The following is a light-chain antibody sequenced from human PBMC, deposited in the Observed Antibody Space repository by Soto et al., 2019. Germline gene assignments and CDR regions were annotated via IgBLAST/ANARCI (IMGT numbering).Light chain of an antibody. V-gene: IGKV3-20*01. CDR1: QSVSSSY. Sequence: EIVLTQSPGTLSLSPGERATLTCRASQSVSSSYLAWYQQKPGQAPRLLIYDASSRATGIPDRLSGSGSGTDFTLTISRLEPEDFAMYYCQQYGSSSITFGQGTRLEIK. CDR2: DAS. J-gene: IGKJ5*01. CDR3: QQYGSSSIT.